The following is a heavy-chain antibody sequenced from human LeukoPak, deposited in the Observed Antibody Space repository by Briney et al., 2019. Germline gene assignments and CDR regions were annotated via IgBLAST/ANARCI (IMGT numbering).Heavy chain of an antibody. D-gene: IGHD5-24*01. J-gene: IGHJ4*02. CDR2: INPSGGST. Sequence: ASVKVSCKASGYTFTSYYMHWVRQAPGQGLEWMGIINPSGGSTSYAQKFQGRVTMTRDMSTSTVYMELSSLRSEDTAVYYCGRAEATMVDFDYWGQGTLVTVSS. CDR3: GRAEATMVDFDY. V-gene: IGHV1-46*01. CDR1: GYTFTSYY.